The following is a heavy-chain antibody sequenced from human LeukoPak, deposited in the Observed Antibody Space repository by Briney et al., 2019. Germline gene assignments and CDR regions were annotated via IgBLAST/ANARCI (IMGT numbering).Heavy chain of an antibody. D-gene: IGHD4-23*01. CDR3: ARGRPHGNDY. CDR1: GFTFSSYA. Sequence: PGGSLRLSCAASGFTFSSYAMHWVRQAPGKGLEWVAIISYDGSNKYYADSVKGRFTVSRDNSKDTLYLQMNSPRAEDTAVYYCARGRPHGNDYWGQGTLVTVSS. J-gene: IGHJ4*02. CDR2: ISYDGSNK. V-gene: IGHV3-30*04.